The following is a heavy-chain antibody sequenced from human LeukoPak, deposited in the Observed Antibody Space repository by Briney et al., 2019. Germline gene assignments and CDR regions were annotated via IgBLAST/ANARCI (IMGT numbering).Heavy chain of an antibody. CDR3: ARDVGAAAVWFDP. J-gene: IGHJ5*02. V-gene: IGHV3-21*04. CDR1: GFTFSSYS. Sequence: GGSQRLSCAASGFTFSSYSMNWVRQAPGKGLEWVSSISSSSYIYYADSVKGRFTISRDNAKNSLYLQMNSLRAEDTAVYYCARDVGAAAVWFDPWGQGTLVTVSS. CDR2: ISSSSYI. D-gene: IGHD6-13*01.